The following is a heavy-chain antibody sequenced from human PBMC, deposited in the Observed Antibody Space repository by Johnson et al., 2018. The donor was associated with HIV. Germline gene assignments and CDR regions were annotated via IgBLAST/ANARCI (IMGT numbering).Heavy chain of an antibody. D-gene: IGHD4-11*01. Sequence: EVQVVESGGGLVKPGGSLRLSCAASRFTFSDAWMSWVRQAPGKGLEWLGRIKSEGGGGTTDYAAPVKGRFTISRDDSKNTMYLQMNSLKAEDTAVYYCAKILSSRYTVTTLADDAFDIWGQGTMVTVSS. V-gene: IGHV3-15*01. J-gene: IGHJ3*02. CDR1: RFTFSDAW. CDR2: IKSEGGGGTT. CDR3: AKILSSRYTVTTLADDAFDI.